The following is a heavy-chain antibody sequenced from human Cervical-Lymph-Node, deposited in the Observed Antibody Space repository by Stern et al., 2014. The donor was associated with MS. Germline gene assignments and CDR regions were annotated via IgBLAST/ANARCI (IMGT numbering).Heavy chain of an antibody. CDR1: GDSISSYTHY. Sequence: QVQLQESGPGLVKPSETLSLTCAVSGDSISSYTHYWAWIRQPPGKGLEWIRRVNYSGATYYTPSLKSPVTISVDTPKNHFSLGLTSVTAADTAVYYCAKHACTGAACPFDLWGQGTLVTVSS. V-gene: IGHV4-39*01. CDR3: AKHACTGAACPFDL. D-gene: IGHD2-8*02. J-gene: IGHJ4*02. CDR2: VNYSGAT.